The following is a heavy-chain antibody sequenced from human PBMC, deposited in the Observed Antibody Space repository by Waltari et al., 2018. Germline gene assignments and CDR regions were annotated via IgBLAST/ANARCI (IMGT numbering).Heavy chain of an antibody. J-gene: IGHJ5*02. V-gene: IGHV1-24*01. CDR2: FSNEDDES. CDR1: GYTLTEVC. D-gene: IGHD5-12*01. CDR3: ATSQWLRLLPGSHWFDP. Sequence: QVQLVQSGAEVKNPGASVKVSCKLSGYTLTEVCIYWVRQAPGKGLEWMASFSNEDDESIYAQNYQGRVTMTEDTSTDTAYMELSSLKSEDTAIYYCATSQWLRLLPGSHWFDPWGQGTLVTVSS.